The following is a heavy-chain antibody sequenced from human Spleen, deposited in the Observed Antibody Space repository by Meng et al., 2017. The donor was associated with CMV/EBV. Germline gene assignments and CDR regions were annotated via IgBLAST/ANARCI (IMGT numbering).Heavy chain of an antibody. V-gene: IGHV3-72*01. CDR3: ASLAVYGMDV. D-gene: IGHD6-19*01. CDR2: TRNKANSYTT. Sequence: GESLKISCAASGFTFSDHYMDWVRQAPGKGLEWVGRTRNKANSYTTEYAASVKGRFTISRDDSKNSLYLQMNSLKTEDTAVYYCASLAVYGMDVWGQGTTVTVSS. CDR1: GFTFSDHY. J-gene: IGHJ6*02.